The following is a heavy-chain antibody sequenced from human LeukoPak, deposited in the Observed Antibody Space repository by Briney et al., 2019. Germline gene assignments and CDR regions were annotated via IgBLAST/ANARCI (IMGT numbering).Heavy chain of an antibody. Sequence: GGSLRLSCAASGFTFSSYNMNWVRQAPGKGLEWVSYISTSSNTIYYADSVKGRFTISRYNAKNSLYLQMNDLRAEDTAVYYCARVGSYGMDVWGQGTTVTVSS. V-gene: IGHV3-48*01. CDR2: ISTSSNTI. D-gene: IGHD3-10*01. CDR3: ARVGSYGMDV. CDR1: GFTFSSYN. J-gene: IGHJ6*02.